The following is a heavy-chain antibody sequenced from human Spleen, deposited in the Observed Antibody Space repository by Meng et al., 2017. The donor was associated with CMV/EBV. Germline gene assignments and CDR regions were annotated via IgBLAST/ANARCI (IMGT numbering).Heavy chain of an antibody. CDR2: IYYSGST. CDR3: ARDPDYGDSQEGY. V-gene: IGHV4-39*07. J-gene: IGHJ4*02. Sequence: GSLRLSCTVSGGSISSSSYYWGWIRQPPGKGLEWIGSIYYSGSTYYNPSLKSRVTISVDTSKNQFSLKVNSVTAADTAVYYCARDPDYGDSQEGYWSQGTLVTVSS. D-gene: IGHD4-17*01. CDR1: GGSISSSSYY.